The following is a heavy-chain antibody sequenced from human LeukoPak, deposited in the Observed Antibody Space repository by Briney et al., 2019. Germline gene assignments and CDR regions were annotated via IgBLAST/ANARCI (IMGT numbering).Heavy chain of an antibody. CDR1: GYTFTSYG. V-gene: IGHV1-18*01. CDR2: ISAYNGNT. Sequence: ASVKVSCKASGYTFTSYGISWVRQAPGQGLEWMGWISAYNGNTNYAQKLQGRVTMTTDTSTSTAYMELRSLRSDDTAVYYCARGFIGDAYTGPKDYWGQGTLVTVSS. D-gene: IGHD5-24*01. J-gene: IGHJ4*02. CDR3: ARGFIGDAYTGPKDY.